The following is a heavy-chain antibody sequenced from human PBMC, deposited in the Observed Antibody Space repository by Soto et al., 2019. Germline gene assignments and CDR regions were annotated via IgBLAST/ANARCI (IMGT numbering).Heavy chain of an antibody. D-gene: IGHD3-16*01. Sequence: QVQLVESGGDVVQPGRSLRLSCAASGFTFSFYAMHWVRQAPAKGLEWVAVISYNGRNKHYVDSVKGRSTISRDNSQDTLYLQMDSLRPDDTAVYYCARQAKIGDRSQFYFDSWGQGTLVTVSS. CDR3: ARQAKIGDRSQFYFDS. CDR2: ISYNGRNK. CDR1: GFTFSFYA. V-gene: IGHV3-30*04. J-gene: IGHJ4*02.